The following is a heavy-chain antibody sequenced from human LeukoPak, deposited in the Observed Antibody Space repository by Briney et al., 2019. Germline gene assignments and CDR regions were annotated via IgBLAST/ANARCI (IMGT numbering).Heavy chain of an antibody. CDR1: GFTFTTYW. Sequence: PGESLRLSCAASGFTFTTYWLGWVRQPPGKGLEWVANIKQDGTEKYYVDSVKGRFTISRDNSKKTLYLQMNSLRTEDTAMYYCAKDTDFSSGWVGTFDVWGQGTMVTVSS. D-gene: IGHD6-19*01. CDR3: AKDTDFSSGWVGTFDV. CDR2: IKQDGTEK. V-gene: IGHV3-7*01. J-gene: IGHJ3*01.